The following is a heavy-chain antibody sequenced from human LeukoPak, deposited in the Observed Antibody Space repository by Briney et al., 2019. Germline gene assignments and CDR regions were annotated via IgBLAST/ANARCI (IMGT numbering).Heavy chain of an antibody. CDR2: IYYSGST. CDR1: GDSISRYY. J-gene: IGHJ3*02. CDR3: ARHERDVSLDHAFDI. Sequence: SETLSLTCTVSGDSISRYYWSWIRQPPGKGLEWIGYIYYSGSTNYNPSLKSRVTISVDTSKNQFSLKLRSVTAADTAVYYCARHERDVSLDHAFDIWGQGTMVTVSS. V-gene: IGHV4-59*08. D-gene: IGHD5-24*01.